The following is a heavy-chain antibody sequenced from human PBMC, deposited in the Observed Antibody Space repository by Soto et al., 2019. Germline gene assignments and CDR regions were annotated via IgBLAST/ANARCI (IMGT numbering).Heavy chain of an antibody. V-gene: IGHV3-30-3*01. CDR2: ISYDGSNK. CDR3: ARDRNRVAAAIFHY. Sequence: QVQLVESGGGVVQPGRSLRLSCAASGFTFSSNAMHWVRQAPGKGLEWVAVISYDGSNKYYADSVKGRFTISRDNSKNTLDLQMNSLRTEDTAVYYCARDRNRVAAAIFHYWGQGTLVTVSS. CDR1: GFTFSSNA. D-gene: IGHD2-2*01. J-gene: IGHJ4*02.